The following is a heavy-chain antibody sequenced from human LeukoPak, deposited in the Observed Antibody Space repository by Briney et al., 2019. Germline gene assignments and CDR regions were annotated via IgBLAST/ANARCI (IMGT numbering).Heavy chain of an antibody. D-gene: IGHD3-22*01. Sequence: GGSLRLSCAASGFTVSSNYMSWVRQAPGKGLEWVSVIYSGGDTYYADSVKGRFTISRDNSKNTLYFQMNRLRAEDTAVYYCARRYYYDSRAYSFGYWGQGTLVTVSS. CDR3: ARRYYYDSRAYSFGY. J-gene: IGHJ4*02. V-gene: IGHV3-66*01. CDR2: IYSGGDT. CDR1: GFTVSSNY.